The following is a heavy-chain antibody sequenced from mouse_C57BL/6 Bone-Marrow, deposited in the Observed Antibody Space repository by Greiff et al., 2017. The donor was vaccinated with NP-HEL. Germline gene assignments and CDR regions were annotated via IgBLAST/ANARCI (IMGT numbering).Heavy chain of an antibody. D-gene: IGHD2-4*01. CDR2: IDPSDSYT. CDR3: VYYDYDGYFDV. J-gene: IGHJ1*03. Sequence: QVQLKQPGAELVMPGASVKLSCKASGYTFTSYWMHWVKQRPGQGLEWIGEIDPSDSYTNYNQKFKGKSTLTVDKSSSTAYMQLSSLTSEDSAVYYCVYYDYDGYFDVGGRGTAVTVSA. V-gene: IGHV1-69*01. CDR1: GYTFTSYW.